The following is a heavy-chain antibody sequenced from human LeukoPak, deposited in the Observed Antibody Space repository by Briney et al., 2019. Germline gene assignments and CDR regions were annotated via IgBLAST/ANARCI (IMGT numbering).Heavy chain of an antibody. J-gene: IGHJ4*02. V-gene: IGHV3-9*01. D-gene: IGHD1-14*01. CDR2: ISWNSGSI. Sequence: GGSLRLSCAASGFTFDDYAMHWVRQAPGKGLEWVSGISWNSGSIGYADSVKGRFTISRDNAKNSLYLQMNSLRAEDTALYYCAKDVYGSFDYWGQGILVTVSS. CDR1: GFTFDDYA. CDR3: AKDVYGSFDY.